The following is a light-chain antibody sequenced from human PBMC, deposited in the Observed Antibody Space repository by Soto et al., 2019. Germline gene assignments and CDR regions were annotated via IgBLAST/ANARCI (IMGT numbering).Light chain of an antibody. CDR2: AAF. V-gene: IGKV1-9*01. J-gene: IGKJ1*01. CDR1: QGFNNY. Sequence: DIQVTQSPSFMSASVGDRVTITCRASQGFNNYLVWYHQKPGKAPNLLIYAAFTLQGGVPSRFSGSGSGTEFTLTISSLQPEDCATYYCQWLKSYPRTFGHGNKVEIK. CDR3: QWLKSYPRT.